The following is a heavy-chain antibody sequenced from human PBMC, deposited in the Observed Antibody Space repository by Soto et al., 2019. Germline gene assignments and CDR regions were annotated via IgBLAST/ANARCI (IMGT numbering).Heavy chain of an antibody. V-gene: IGHV1-18*01. D-gene: IGHD2-15*01. CDR3: ARGRSVVDLFDI. J-gene: IGHJ3*02. CDR1: GYTFTSYG. CDR2: ISAYIGNT. Sequence: ASVKVSCKASGYTFTSYGISWVRQAPGQGLEWMGWISAYIGNTNYAQKLQGRVTMTTDTSISTAYMELSSLRSEDTAVYYCARGRSVVDLFDIWGQGTMVTVSS.